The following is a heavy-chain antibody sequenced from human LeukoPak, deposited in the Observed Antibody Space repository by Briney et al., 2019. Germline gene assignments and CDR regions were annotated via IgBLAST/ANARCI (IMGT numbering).Heavy chain of an antibody. J-gene: IGHJ4*02. CDR1: GYSFTSYW. CDR2: IYPGDSDT. V-gene: IGHV5-51*01. D-gene: IGHD6-13*01. CDR3: ARLEAGSTWSQRGDF. Sequence: GESLKISCKGSGYSFTSYWIGWVRQMPGKGLEWMGIIYPGDSDTRYSPSFQGQVTISVDKSISTAYLQWSSLKASDTAMFYCARLEAGSTWSQRGDFWGQGTLVTVSS.